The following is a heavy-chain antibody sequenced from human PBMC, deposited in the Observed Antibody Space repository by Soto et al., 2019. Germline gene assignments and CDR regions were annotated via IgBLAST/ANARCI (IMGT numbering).Heavy chain of an antibody. D-gene: IGHD3-9*01. CDR3: ARDRYGGFDY. J-gene: IGHJ4*02. CDR1: AGSINSRSYF. Sequence: QLQLQQSGPGLLTPSETLSLTCSVSAGSINSRSYFWAWIRQPPGKGMEWIGSIYYNGNTYYSPSLKSRLNVSVDPSKNQFSLKLTSVTAADTAIYYCARDRYGGFDYWGLGTLFIVSS. CDR2: IYYNGNT. V-gene: IGHV4-39*02.